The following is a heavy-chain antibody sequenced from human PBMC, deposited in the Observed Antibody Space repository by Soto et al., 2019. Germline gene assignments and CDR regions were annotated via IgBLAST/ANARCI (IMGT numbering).Heavy chain of an antibody. CDR3: ARDTTALNGFDY. V-gene: IGHV1-69*13. Sequence: SVRVSCKASGGTFSSYAISWVRQAPGQGLEWMGGIIPIFGTANYAQKFQGRVTITADESTSTAYVELSSLRSEDTAVYYCARDTTALNGFDYWGQGTLVTVSS. J-gene: IGHJ4*02. D-gene: IGHD1-1*01. CDR1: GGTFSSYA. CDR2: IIPIFGTA.